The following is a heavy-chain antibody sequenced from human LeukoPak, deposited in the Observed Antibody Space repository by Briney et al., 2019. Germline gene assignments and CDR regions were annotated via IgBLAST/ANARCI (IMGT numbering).Heavy chain of an antibody. Sequence: SETLSLTCTVSGGSISGYFWSWVRQPAGKGREWIGRIYTTGSTNYNPSLRSRVTMSVDTAKNQFSLKVTSVTAADTAVYYCARDNEVAARSFDYWGQGILVTVSS. D-gene: IGHD6-6*01. CDR2: IYTTGST. CDR1: GGSISGYF. J-gene: IGHJ4*02. V-gene: IGHV4-4*07. CDR3: ARDNEVAARSFDY.